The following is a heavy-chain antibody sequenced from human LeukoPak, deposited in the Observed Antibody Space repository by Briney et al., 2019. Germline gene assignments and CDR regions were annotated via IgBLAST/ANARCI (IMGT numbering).Heavy chain of an antibody. CDR1: GFTFSSYA. D-gene: IGHD6-19*01. CDR2: TAFNGSNNDYVT. J-gene: IGHJ3*01. CDR3: ARDGGSGWRGTVRF. V-gene: IGHV3-30*03. Sequence: GGSLRLSCAASGFTFSSYAMSWVRQAPGKGLEWVAVTAFNGSNNDYVTSYANSVKGRFTISRDNSKNTLYLQMNSLRAEDTAVYYCARDGGSGWRGTVRFWGQGTMLIVSS.